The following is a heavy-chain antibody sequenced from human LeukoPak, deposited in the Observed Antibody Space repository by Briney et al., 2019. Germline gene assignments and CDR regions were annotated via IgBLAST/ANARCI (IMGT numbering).Heavy chain of an antibody. J-gene: IGHJ3*02. Sequence: KPGGSLRLSCAASGFTFSDYYMNWSRQAPGKGLEWVSYISSSSSYTNYADSVKGRFTISRDNAKNSLYVQMNSLRAEDTAVYYCARADYGDYGPDAFDIWGQGTMVTVSS. V-gene: IGHV3-11*05. CDR3: ARADYGDYGPDAFDI. CDR1: GFTFSDYY. CDR2: ISSSSSYT. D-gene: IGHD4-17*01.